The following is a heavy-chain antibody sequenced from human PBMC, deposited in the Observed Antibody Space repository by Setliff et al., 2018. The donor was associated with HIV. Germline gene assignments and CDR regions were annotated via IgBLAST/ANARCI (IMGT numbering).Heavy chain of an antibody. CDR3: TRGGSMTTLTT. CDR1: GGSISSGSYY. D-gene: IGHD4-4*01. V-gene: IGHV4-39*07. CDR2: IYYSGST. J-gene: IGHJ4*02. Sequence: PSETLSLTCTVSGGSISSGSYYWGWIRQPPGKGLEWIGSIYYSGSTSYNPSLKSRVTISLDTSKSQFSLKLSSVTAADTAVYYCTRGGSMTTLTTWGQGTLVTVSS.